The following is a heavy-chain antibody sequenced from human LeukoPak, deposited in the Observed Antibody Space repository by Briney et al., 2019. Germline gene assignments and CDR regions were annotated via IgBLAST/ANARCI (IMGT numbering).Heavy chain of an antibody. D-gene: IGHD1-20*01. CDR3: ARYNWNVRYYYMDV. J-gene: IGHJ6*03. V-gene: IGHV4-4*09. CDR1: GGSISSYY. Sequence: SETLSLTCTVSGGSISSYYWSWIRQPPGKGLEWIGYIYTSGSTNYNPSLKSRVTISVDTSKNQFSLKLSSVTAADTAVYYCARYNWNVRYYYMDVWGKGTTVTVSS. CDR2: IYTSGST.